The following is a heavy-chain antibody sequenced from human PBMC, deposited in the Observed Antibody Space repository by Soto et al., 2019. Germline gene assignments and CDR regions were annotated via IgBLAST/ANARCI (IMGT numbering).Heavy chain of an antibody. CDR3: AREGLTTGSGVDV. Sequence: QVQLRESGPGLVKPSETLSLTCSVSGGSISNYYWSWIRQPAGERLEWIGRIYSSGSTNQNPSLKSRLSMSVDPSRNQFSMRLYFVTAADTAVYYCAREGLTTGSGVDVWGQGTTVTVSS. CDR2: IYSSGST. J-gene: IGHJ6*02. V-gene: IGHV4-4*07. CDR1: GGSISNYY. D-gene: IGHD4-4*01.